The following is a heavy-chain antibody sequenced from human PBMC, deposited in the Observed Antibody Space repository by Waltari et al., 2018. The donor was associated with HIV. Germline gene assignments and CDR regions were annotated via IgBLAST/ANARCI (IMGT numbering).Heavy chain of an antibody. V-gene: IGHV4-59*01. Sequence: QVQLQESGPGLVKPSETLSLTCTVSGGSINNYYWSWIRQPPGKGLEWIGYIHYSGSTNYNPSLKSRVTISVDTSKDQFSLKLNSVTAADTAVYYCARAPLPLLSDGMDVWGQGTTVTVSS. CDR3: ARAPLPLLSDGMDV. CDR1: GGSINNYY. CDR2: IHYSGST. J-gene: IGHJ6*02. D-gene: IGHD2-15*01.